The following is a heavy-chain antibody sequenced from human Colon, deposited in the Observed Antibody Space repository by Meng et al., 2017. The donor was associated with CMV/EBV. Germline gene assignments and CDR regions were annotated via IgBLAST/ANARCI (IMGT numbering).Heavy chain of an antibody. CDR2: IKPSTSDT. CDR1: GYTFTGYW. CDR3: TREGFDY. Sequence: QVQLVQSGVDVKKPGTSVNLSCKASGYTFTGYWMHWVRQAPGQGLEWMGRIKPSTSDTNYAQNFQGRVTVTRDTSISTVYMEVNSLTSDDTAVYYCTREGFDYWGQGALVTVSS. J-gene: IGHJ4*02. V-gene: IGHV1-2*06.